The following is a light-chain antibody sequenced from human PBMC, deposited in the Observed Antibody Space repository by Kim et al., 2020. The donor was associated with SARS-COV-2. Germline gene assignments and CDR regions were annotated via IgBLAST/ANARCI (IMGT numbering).Light chain of an antibody. J-gene: IGLJ1*01. CDR3: SSFTGGATPYV. CDR1: SSDIGAYDF. CDR2: DVT. Sequence: QSVLTQPASVSGSPGQSIIISCTGTSSDIGAYDFVSWYQQQAGRAPKLMIYDVTNRPSGVSNRFSGSKSGNTASLTISGLQAEDEADYYCSSFTGGATPYVFGGGTKVTVL. V-gene: IGLV2-14*03.